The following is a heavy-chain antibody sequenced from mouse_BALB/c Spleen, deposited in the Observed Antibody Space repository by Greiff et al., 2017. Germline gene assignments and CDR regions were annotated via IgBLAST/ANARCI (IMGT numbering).Heavy chain of an antibody. Sequence: EVKLVESGGGLVKPGGSLKLSCAASGFTFSSYAMSWVRQTPEKRLEWVASISSGGSTYYPDSVKGRFTISRDNARNILYLQMSSLRSEDTAMYYCARITTAPMDYWGQGTSVTVSS. D-gene: IGHD1-2*01. CDR1: GFTFSSYA. J-gene: IGHJ4*01. CDR2: ISSGGST. CDR3: ARITTAPMDY. V-gene: IGHV5-6-5*01.